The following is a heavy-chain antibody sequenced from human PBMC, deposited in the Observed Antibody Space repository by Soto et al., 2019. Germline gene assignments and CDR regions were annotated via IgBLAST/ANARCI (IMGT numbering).Heavy chain of an antibody. J-gene: IGHJ4*02. CDR3: ARGLRGLYYGSGSYPFDY. Sequence: QVQLVESGGGLVQPGGSLRLSCAASGFTFSDYYMSWIRQAPGKGLEWVSYISSSSSYTNYADSVKGRFTISRDNAKNSRYLQMNSLRAEDTAVYYCARGLRGLYYGSGSYPFDYWGQGTLVTVSS. CDR1: GFTFSDYY. D-gene: IGHD3-10*01. V-gene: IGHV3-11*06. CDR2: ISSSSSYT.